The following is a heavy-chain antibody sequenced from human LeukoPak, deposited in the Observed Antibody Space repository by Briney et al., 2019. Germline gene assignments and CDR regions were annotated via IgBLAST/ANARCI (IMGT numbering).Heavy chain of an antibody. Sequence: ASVKVSCKASGGTFSSYAISWVRQAPGQGLEWMGGIIPIFGTANYAQKFQGRVTITADKSTSTAYMELSSLRAEDTAVYYCSKWKAIVLVPAARSPIDYWGQGTLVTVSS. CDR2: IIPIFGTA. V-gene: IGHV1-69*06. D-gene: IGHD2-2*01. CDR1: GGTFSSYA. J-gene: IGHJ4*02. CDR3: SKWKAIVLVPAARSPIDY.